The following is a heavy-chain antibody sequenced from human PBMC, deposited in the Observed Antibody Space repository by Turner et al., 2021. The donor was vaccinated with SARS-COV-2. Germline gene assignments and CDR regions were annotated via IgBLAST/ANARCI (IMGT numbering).Heavy chain of an antibody. CDR1: GGTFGSYA. CDR3: ARSWRMSNSDFDY. D-gene: IGHD6-13*01. J-gene: IGHJ4*02. Sequence: QVQLVQSGAEVKKPGSSVTVSCKASGGTFGSYAIIWVRQAPGQGLEWMGGIIPIFGRANYAQKFEGRVTITADKSTSTAYMELSSLRSDDTAVYYCARSWRMSNSDFDYWGQGTLVTVSS. CDR2: IIPIFGRA. V-gene: IGHV1-69*06.